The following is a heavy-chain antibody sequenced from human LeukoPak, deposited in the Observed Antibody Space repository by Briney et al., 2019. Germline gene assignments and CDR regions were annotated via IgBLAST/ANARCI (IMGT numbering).Heavy chain of an antibody. D-gene: IGHD2-2*01. CDR1: GYTFTGYY. V-gene: IGHV1-2*02. Sequence: ASVKVSCKASGYTFTGYYMHWARQAPGQGLEWMGWINPNSGGTNYAQKFQGRVTMTRDTSISIAYMELSRLRSDDTAVYYCAREPELGYCSSTSCFHDYWGQGTLVTVSS. J-gene: IGHJ4*02. CDR2: INPNSGGT. CDR3: AREPELGYCSSTSCFHDY.